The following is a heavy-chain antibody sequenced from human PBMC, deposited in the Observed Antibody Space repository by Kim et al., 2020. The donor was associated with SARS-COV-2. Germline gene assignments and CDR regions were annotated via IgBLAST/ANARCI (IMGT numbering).Heavy chain of an antibody. V-gene: IGHV3-33*01. CDR1: GFTFSSYG. D-gene: IGHD6-6*01. CDR2: IWYDGSNK. CDR3: ARDKRRAALYYFDY. J-gene: IGHJ4*02. Sequence: GGSLRLSCAASGFTFSSYGMHWVRQAPGKGLEWVAVIWYDGSNKYYADSVKGRFTISRDNSKNTLYLQMNSLRAEDTAVYYCARDKRRAALYYFDYWGQGTLVTVSS.